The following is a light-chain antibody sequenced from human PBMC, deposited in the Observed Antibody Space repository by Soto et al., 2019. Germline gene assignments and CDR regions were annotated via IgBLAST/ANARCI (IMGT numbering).Light chain of an antibody. Sequence: EIVLTQSPATLSLSPGERATLSCRASQSVSYHLAWYQQKPGQAPRLLIYGASNRATGIPARFSGSGSGTDFTLTISSLEPEDSAIYYCQQRNNWPPWTFGQGTKVEIK. J-gene: IGKJ1*01. CDR1: QSVSYH. CDR2: GAS. CDR3: QQRNNWPPWT. V-gene: IGKV3-11*01.